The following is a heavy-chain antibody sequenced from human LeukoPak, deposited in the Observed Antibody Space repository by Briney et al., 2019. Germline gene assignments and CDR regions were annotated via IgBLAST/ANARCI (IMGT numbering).Heavy chain of an antibody. CDR1: GITLSNYG. Sequence: GGSLRLSCAVSGITLSNYGMSWVRQAPGRGLEWVAGISDSGGRTYYADSVRGRFTVSRDNPKNTLYLQMNSLRAEDTAVYSCAKRGVVIRVVLVGFHKEAYYFDSWGQGALVTVSS. J-gene: IGHJ4*02. CDR2: ISDSGGRT. CDR3: AKRGVVIRVVLVGFHKEAYYFDS. D-gene: IGHD3-10*01. V-gene: IGHV3-23*01.